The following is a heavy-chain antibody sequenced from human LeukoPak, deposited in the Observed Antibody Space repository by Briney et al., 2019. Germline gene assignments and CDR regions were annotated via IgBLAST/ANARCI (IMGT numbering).Heavy chain of an antibody. Sequence: GGSPRLSCAASGFTFSNAWMNWVRQAPGKGLEWVGRIKSKVDGETTDYATPVKGRFTISRDDSKNTVYLQMNSLKTEDTGVYYCSTGGYFLDYWGQGTLVTVSS. CDR2: IKSKVDGETT. CDR1: GFTFSNAW. D-gene: IGHD3-22*01. V-gene: IGHV3-15*01. CDR3: STGGYFLDY. J-gene: IGHJ4*02.